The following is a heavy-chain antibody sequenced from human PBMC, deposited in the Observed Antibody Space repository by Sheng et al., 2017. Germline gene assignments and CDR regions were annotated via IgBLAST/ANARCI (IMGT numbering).Heavy chain of an antibody. CDR3: AINFVGPFTGLNY. V-gene: IGHV1-2*02. J-gene: IGHJ4*02. D-gene: IGHD3-9*01. CDR1: GYTFTDYH. CDR2: IKPDSGGT. Sequence: QVQLVQSGPEVEKPGASVKVSCKTSGYTFTDYHVHWVRQAPGQGLEWMGFIKPDSGGTTYSQGFQDRVTMTRDTSITTAYMELGRLRSDDTAVYYCAINFVGPFTGLNYWGQGS.